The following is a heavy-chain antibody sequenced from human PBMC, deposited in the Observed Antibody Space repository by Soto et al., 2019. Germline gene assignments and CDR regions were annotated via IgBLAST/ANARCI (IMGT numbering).Heavy chain of an antibody. D-gene: IGHD3-22*01. CDR1: GYTFTGYY. CDR2: INPNSGGT. J-gene: IGHJ3*02. CDR3: ARGYYDRSGYYLAVDAFDI. V-gene: IGHV1-2*02. Sequence: ASVKVSCKASGYTFTGYYMHWVRQAPGQGLEWMGWINPNSGGTNYAQKFQGRVTMTRDTSISTAYMELSRLRSDDTAVYYCARGYYDRSGYYLAVDAFDIWGQGTMVTVSS.